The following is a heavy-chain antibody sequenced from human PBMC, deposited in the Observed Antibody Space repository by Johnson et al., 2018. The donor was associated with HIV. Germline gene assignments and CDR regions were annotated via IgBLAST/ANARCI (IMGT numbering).Heavy chain of an antibody. J-gene: IGHJ3*02. CDR3: ARQVYCSSTSCSSAFDI. CDR2: IGTAGDT. Sequence: VQLVESGGGLVQPGGSLRLSCAASGFTFSSYDMHWVRQATGKGLEWVSAIGTAGDTYYPGSVKGRFTISRENAKNSLYLQMNSLRAGDTAVYYCARQVYCSSTSCSSAFDIWGQVTVVTVSS. D-gene: IGHD2-2*01. CDR1: GFTFSSYD. V-gene: IGHV3-13*01.